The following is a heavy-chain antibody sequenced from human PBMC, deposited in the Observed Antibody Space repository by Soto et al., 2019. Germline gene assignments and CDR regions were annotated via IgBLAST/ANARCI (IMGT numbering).Heavy chain of an antibody. J-gene: IGHJ4*02. D-gene: IGHD3-10*01. CDR3: ARDPPRPGELKGVGESDY. Sequence: GASVKVCCKASGYTFTSYYMHWVRQAPGQGLEWMGIINPSGGSTSYAQKFQGRVTMTRDTSTSTVYMELSSLRSEDTAVYYCARDPPRPGELKGVGESDYWGQGTLVTVSS. CDR1: GYTFTSYY. CDR2: INPSGGST. V-gene: IGHV1-46*01.